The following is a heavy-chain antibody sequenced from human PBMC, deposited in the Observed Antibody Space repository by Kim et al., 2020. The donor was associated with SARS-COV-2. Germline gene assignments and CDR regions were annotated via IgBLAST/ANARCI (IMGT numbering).Heavy chain of an antibody. CDR3: ARSGLYSYGLIDP. V-gene: IGHV1-18*01. J-gene: IGHJ5*02. D-gene: IGHD5-18*01. Sequence: YAQKLQGRVTMTTDTSTSTAYMELRSLRSDDTAVYYCARSGLYSYGLIDPWGQGTLVTVSS.